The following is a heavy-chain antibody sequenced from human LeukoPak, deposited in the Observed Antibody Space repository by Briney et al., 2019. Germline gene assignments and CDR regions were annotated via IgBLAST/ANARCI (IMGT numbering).Heavy chain of an antibody. CDR1: GGSISSYH. CDR3: ARGPTFYDYVWGSYRYYYGMDV. J-gene: IGHJ6*02. V-gene: IGHV4-59*01. Sequence: SETLSLTCTVSGGSISSYHWSWIRQPPGKGLEWIGYIYYSGSTNYNPSLKSRVTISVDTSKNQFSLKLSSVTAADTAVYYCARGPTFYDYVWGSYRYYYGMDVWGQGTTVTVSS. CDR2: IYYSGST. D-gene: IGHD3-16*02.